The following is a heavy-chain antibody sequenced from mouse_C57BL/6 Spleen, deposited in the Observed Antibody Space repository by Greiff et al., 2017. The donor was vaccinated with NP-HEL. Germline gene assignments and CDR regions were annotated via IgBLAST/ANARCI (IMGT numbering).Heavy chain of an antibody. CDR3: ARWFTTVVATRYFDV. D-gene: IGHD1-1*01. V-gene: IGHV1-53*01. CDR1: GYTFTSYW. J-gene: IGHJ1*03. CDR2: INPSNGGT. Sequence: QVQLKQPGTELVKPGASVKLSCKASGYTFTSYWMHWVKQRPGQGLEWVGNINPSNGGTNYNEKFKSKATLTVDKSSSTAYMQLSSLTSEDSAVYYCARWFTTVVATRYFDVWGTGTTVTVSS.